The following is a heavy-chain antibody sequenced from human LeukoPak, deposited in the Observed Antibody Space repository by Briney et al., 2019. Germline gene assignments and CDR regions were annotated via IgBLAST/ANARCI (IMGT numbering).Heavy chain of an antibody. J-gene: IGHJ3*02. CDR3: ASRGYCNGTSCYSVAFDI. D-gene: IGHD2-2*01. CDR2: LYYSGST. V-gene: IGHV4-39*07. CDR1: GGSISSSSYY. Sequence: ETLSLTCTVSGGSISSSSYYWGWIRQPPGKGLDWIGTLYYSGSTYYTPSLESRVTISVDTSKNQFSLKLTSVTAADTAVYYCASRGYCNGTSCYSVAFDIWGHGTMVTVSS.